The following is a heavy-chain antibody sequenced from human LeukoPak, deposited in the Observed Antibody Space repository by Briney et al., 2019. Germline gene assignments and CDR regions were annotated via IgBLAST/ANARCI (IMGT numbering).Heavy chain of an antibody. CDR2: ISSSSSYI. CDR1: GFTFSSYR. J-gene: IGHJ4*02. D-gene: IGHD2-2*01. Sequence: GGSLRLSCAASGFTFSSYRISWVRQAPGKGLEWVSSISSSSSYIYYADSVKGRFTISRDNAKNSLYLQMNSLRAEDTAVYYCARDSDCSTTSRFVIDYWGQGTLVTVSS. V-gene: IGHV3-21*01. CDR3: ARDSDCSTTSRFVIDY.